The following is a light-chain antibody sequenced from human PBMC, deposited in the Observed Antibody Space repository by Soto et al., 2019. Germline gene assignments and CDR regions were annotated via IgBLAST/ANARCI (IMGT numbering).Light chain of an antibody. CDR2: AAS. V-gene: IGKV1-39*01. Sequence: DIQMTQSPSSLSASVGDRVTITCRASQSISSYLNWYQQKPGKAPKLLIYAASSLQSGVPSRFCGSGSGTDFTLTISSLQPEDFATYDCQQSYSTPTFGQGTKLEIK. J-gene: IGKJ2*01. CDR3: QQSYSTPT. CDR1: QSISSY.